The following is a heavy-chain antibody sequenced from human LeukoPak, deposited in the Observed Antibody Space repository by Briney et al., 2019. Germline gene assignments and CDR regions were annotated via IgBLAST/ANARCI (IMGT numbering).Heavy chain of an antibody. V-gene: IGHV3-23*01. CDR2: ISDTGGRT. J-gene: IGHJ5*02. D-gene: IGHD3-3*01. CDR3: AKGGQDFDFWRFDL. CDR1: GLTFTDSA. Sequence: GGSLRLSCAASGLTFTDSAVSWVRHSPGEGLKWVSSISDTGGRTYYADSVKGRFTITRDNSRNTVSLQMNSLTAGDTARYYCAKGGQDFDFWRFDLWGQGILVIVSS.